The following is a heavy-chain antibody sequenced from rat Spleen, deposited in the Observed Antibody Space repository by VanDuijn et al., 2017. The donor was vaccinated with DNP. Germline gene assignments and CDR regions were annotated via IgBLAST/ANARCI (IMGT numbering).Heavy chain of an antibody. V-gene: IGHV5-7*01. D-gene: IGHD1-3*01. CDR3: ARHDYGSYYFDY. Sequence: EVQLVESGGGLVQPGRSLKLSCAASGFTFSDYYMAWVRQAPKKGLEWVATISYDGSSTYYRDSVKGRFTISRDNAKSTLYLQRDSLRSEDTATYYCARHDYGSYYFDYWGQGVMVTVSS. CDR1: GFTFSDYY. J-gene: IGHJ2*01. CDR2: ISYDGSST.